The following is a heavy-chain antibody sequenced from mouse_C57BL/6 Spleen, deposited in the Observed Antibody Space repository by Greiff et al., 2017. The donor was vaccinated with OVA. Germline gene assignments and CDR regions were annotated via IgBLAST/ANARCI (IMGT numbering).Heavy chain of an antibody. D-gene: IGHD1-1*01. V-gene: IGHV1-26*01. J-gene: IGHJ4*01. CDR2: INPNNGGT. Sequence: VQLQQSGPELVKPGASVKISCKASGYTFTDYYMNWVKQSHGKSLEWIGDINPNNGGTSYNQKFKGKATLTVDKSSSTAYMELRSLTSEDSAVYYGATPLTTVVATDYAMDYWGQGTSVTVSS. CDR3: ATPLTTVVATDYAMDY. CDR1: GYTFTDYY.